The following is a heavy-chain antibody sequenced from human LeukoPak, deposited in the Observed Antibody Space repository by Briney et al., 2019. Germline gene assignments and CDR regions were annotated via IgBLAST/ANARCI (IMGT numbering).Heavy chain of an antibody. CDR2: IYYSGST. Sequence: SETLSLTCAVSSGSISSSSYYWGWIRQPPGKGLEWIGSIYYSGSTYYNPSLKSRVTISVDTSKNQFSLKLSSVTAADTAVYYCARPYCSGGSCYFWYWGQGTLVTVSS. J-gene: IGHJ4*02. CDR3: ARPYCSGGSCYFWY. D-gene: IGHD2-15*01. CDR1: SGSISSSSYY. V-gene: IGHV4-39*01.